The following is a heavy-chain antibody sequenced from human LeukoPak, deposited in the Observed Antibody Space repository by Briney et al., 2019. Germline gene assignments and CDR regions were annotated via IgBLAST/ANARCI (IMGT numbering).Heavy chain of an antibody. CDR3: ARDHYCSGGSCSGGFDY. Sequence: PGGSLRLSCAASGFTFSSYAMHWVRQAPGKGLEWVAVISYDGSNKYYADSVKGRLTISRDNSKNTLYLQMNSLRAEDTAVYYCARDHYCSGGSCSGGFDYWGQGTLVTVSS. J-gene: IGHJ4*02. D-gene: IGHD2-15*01. CDR2: ISYDGSNK. V-gene: IGHV3-30-3*01. CDR1: GFTFSSYA.